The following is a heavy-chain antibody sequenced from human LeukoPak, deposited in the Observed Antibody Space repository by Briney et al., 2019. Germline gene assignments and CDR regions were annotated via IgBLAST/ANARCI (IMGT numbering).Heavy chain of an antibody. J-gene: IGHJ4*02. V-gene: IGHV3-66*01. CDR3: ARIGTTEHN. D-gene: IGHD1/OR15-1a*01. Sequence: GGSLRLFCAASGFTVTTNYMIWVRQVPGKGLEWVSIIYSGGSIDYADSVKGRFTISRDSSKNMLSLQMNSLRAEDTAVYYCARIGTTEHNWGQGTLVTVSS. CDR2: IYSGGSI. CDR1: GFTVTTNY.